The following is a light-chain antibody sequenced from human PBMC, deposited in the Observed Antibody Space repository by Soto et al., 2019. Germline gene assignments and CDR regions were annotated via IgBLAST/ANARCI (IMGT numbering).Light chain of an antibody. V-gene: IGKV1-5*01. CDR1: QSISRS. CDR2: DAS. CDR3: QQYQSYFLT. J-gene: IGKJ3*01. Sequence: DIQMTQSPSTLSASVGDRVTITCRASQSISRSLAWYQQKSGKAPKLLIYDASSLESGVPSRFSGSGFGTEFTLTISGPQTDDFATYYCQQYQSYFLTFGPGTTVDMK.